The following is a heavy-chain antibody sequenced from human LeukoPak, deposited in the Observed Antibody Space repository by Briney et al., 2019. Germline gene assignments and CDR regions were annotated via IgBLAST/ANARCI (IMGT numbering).Heavy chain of an antibody. Sequence: GGSLRLSCAASGFTFRTHGINWVRQTPDKGLEWVAFINFDGTDKYYADSVKGRFTISRDNSKDTLYLQMNNMKDEDTAIYYGVVTSSRAPCWGQGTLVTVSS. CDR1: GFTFRTHG. D-gene: IGHD2-21*02. V-gene: IGHV3-30*02. J-gene: IGHJ4*02. CDR3: VVTSSRAPC. CDR2: INFDGTDK.